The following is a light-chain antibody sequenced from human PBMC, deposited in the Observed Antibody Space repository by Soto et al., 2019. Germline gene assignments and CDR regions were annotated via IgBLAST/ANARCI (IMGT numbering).Light chain of an antibody. CDR2: DVS. V-gene: IGLV2-11*01. CDR1: SSDVGGYNY. Sequence: QSALTQPRSVSGSPGQSVTISCTGTSSDVGGYNYVSWYQQHPGKAPKHMIYDVSKRPSGVPDRFSGSKSGNTASLTISELQAEDEADYYFCSYAGSYTYVFGTGTKLTVL. J-gene: IGLJ1*01. CDR3: CSYAGSYTYV.